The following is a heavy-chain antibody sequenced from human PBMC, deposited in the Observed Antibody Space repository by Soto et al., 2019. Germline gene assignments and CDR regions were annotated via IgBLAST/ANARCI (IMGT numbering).Heavy chain of an antibody. J-gene: IGHJ6*02. V-gene: IGHV4-31*03. D-gene: IGHD2-2*03. Sequence: SETLSLTCTVSGGSISSGVYYWTWIRQHPGKGLEWIGYIYYSGSTYYNPSLKSRVTMSVDTSKIQFSLKLSSVTAADTAVYYCARLNGYCVSTSCRGYYGMDAWGQGTTDTVSS. CDR3: ARLNGYCVSTSCRGYYGMDA. CDR2: IYYSGST. CDR1: GGSISSGVYY.